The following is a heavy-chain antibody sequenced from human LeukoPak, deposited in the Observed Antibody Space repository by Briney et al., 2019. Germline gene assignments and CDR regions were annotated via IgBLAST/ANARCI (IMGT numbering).Heavy chain of an antibody. D-gene: IGHD2-15*01. J-gene: IGHJ4*02. Sequence: GGCLRLSCAASGFTFSSYAMSWVREAPGKGREWGSAMGTSGGSTYCADSVKGRFTISRDNSKNTQSLQMNSLRAEDTAVYYCLGYCSGGNCYSGGYWGQGTLVTVSS. CDR1: GFTFSSYA. V-gene: IGHV3-23*01. CDR2: MGTSGGST. CDR3: LGYCSGGNCYSGGY.